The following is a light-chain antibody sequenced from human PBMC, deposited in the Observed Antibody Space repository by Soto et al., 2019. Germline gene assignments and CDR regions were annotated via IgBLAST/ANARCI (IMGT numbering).Light chain of an antibody. J-gene: IGKJ1*01. CDR2: GAS. Sequence: EIVLTQSPGTLSLSPGERATLFCRASESVSSSYLAWYQQKPGQAPRLLIYGASSRATGIPDRFSGSGSGTDFTLTISRLEPEAFAVYYCQEYGRTFGQGTKV. V-gene: IGKV3-20*01. CDR3: QEYGRT. CDR1: ESVSSSY.